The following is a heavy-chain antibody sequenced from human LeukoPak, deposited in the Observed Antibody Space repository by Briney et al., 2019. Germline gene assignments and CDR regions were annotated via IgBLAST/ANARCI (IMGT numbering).Heavy chain of an antibody. Sequence: GASVKVSCKASGGTFSSYTISWVRQAPGQGLEWMGRIIPILGIANYAQKFQGRVTMTRDTSTNTVYMELSSLRSEDTAVYYCARGVYDILTTYFNPNCFDPWGQGTLVIVSS. D-gene: IGHD3-9*01. CDR1: GGTFSSYT. CDR2: IIPILGIA. CDR3: ARGVYDILTTYFNPNCFDP. J-gene: IGHJ5*02. V-gene: IGHV1-69*02.